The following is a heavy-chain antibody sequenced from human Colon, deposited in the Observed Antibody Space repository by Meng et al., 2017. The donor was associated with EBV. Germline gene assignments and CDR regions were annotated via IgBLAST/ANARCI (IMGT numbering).Heavy chain of an antibody. D-gene: IGHD6-13*01. CDR2: IFHSGST. Sequence: QLEVQESGSGLVKPSQTLSLTCVVSGGSISSGVYSWTWIRQPPGKGLEWIGHIFHSGSTYSNPSLKSRVTISVDRSKNQFSLRLSSVTAADTAVYYCAREAQQSGYFDPWGPGTLVTVSS. J-gene: IGHJ4*02. CDR3: AREAQQSGYFDP. CDR1: GGSISSGVYS. V-gene: IGHV4-30-2*01.